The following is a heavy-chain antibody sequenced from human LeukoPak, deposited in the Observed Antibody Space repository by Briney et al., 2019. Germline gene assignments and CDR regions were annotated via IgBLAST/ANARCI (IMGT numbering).Heavy chain of an antibody. V-gene: IGHV1-69*04. D-gene: IGHD2-2*01. CDR2: IIPILGIA. CDR3: ARDPPDCSSTSCPFDY. J-gene: IGHJ4*02. Sequence: ASVKVSCKASGYTFTSYYMHWVRQAPGQGLEWMGRIIPILGIANYAQKFQGRVTITADKSTSTAYMELSSLRSEDTAVYYCARDPPDCSSTSCPFDYWGQGTLVTVSS. CDR1: GYTFTSYY.